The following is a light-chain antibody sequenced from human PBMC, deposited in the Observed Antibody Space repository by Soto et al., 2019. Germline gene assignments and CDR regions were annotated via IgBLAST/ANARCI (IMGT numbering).Light chain of an antibody. CDR1: GSDVGAYTY. CDR2: EVS. J-gene: IGLJ2*01. Sequence: QSALTQPASVSGSPGQSITISCTGSGSDVGAYTYVSWYQQHPGKAPKLMIFEVSDRPSGVSNRFSGSKSGNTASLTISGLQAEDEADYYCSSYTTSNTLVFGGGTKVTVL. V-gene: IGLV2-14*01. CDR3: SSYTTSNTLV.